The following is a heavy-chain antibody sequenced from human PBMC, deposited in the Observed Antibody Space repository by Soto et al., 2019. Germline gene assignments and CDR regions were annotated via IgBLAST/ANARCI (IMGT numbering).Heavy chain of an antibody. Sequence: SLSLTCAVSVGLISSGGYYWSWIRQRPGKGLGWIGYIYYSGSTYYNPSLKSRVTISVDTSKNQFSLKLSSVTAADTAVYYCAREHYDYVWGSSRPGPFDYWGQGTLVTVSS. CDR3: AREHYDYVWGSSRPGPFDY. J-gene: IGHJ4*02. CDR1: VGLISSGGYY. D-gene: IGHD3-16*02. CDR2: IYYSGST. V-gene: IGHV4-31*11.